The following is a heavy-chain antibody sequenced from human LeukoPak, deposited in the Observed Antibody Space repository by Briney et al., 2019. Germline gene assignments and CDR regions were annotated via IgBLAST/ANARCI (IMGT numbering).Heavy chain of an antibody. J-gene: IGHJ3*02. CDR3: ARESYYDSSGYSHDAFDI. CDR2: IYYSGNT. Sequence: SETLSLTCTVSGGSISSSSYYWAWIRQPPGKGLEWIGSIYYSGNTYYKSCLKSRVTIAVDTSKNQFSLKLNSVTAADTAVYYCARESYYDSSGYSHDAFDIWGQGTMVTVSS. CDR1: GGSISSSSYY. V-gene: IGHV4-39*07. D-gene: IGHD3-22*01.